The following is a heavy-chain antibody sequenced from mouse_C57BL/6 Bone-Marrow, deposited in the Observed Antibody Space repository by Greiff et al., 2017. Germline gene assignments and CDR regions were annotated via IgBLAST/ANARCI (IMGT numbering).Heavy chain of an antibody. V-gene: IGHV5-12*01. J-gene: IGHJ1*03. CDR2: ISNGGGST. CDR3: ARQGNYYGSRGGYCDV. D-gene: IGHD1-1*01. CDR1: GFTFSDYY. Sequence: EVMLVESGGGLVQPGGSLKLSCAASGFTFSDYYMYWVRQTPEKRLEWVAYISNGGGSTYYPDTVKGRFTISRDNAKNTLYLQMSRLKSEDTAMYYCARQGNYYGSRGGYCDVWGTGTTVTVSS.